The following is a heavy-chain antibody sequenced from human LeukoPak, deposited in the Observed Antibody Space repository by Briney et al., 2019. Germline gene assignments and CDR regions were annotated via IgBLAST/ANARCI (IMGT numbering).Heavy chain of an antibody. CDR3: AKDRGYSHGFEY. V-gene: IGHV3-30*18. J-gene: IGHJ4*02. Sequence: GGSLRLSCAASGFTFSSYGMHWVRQAPGKGLEWVAAISYDGRNKEYVDSVKGRLTISRDNSKNTLYLQMNSLRAEDTAVYYCAKDRGYSHGFEYWGQGTLVTVSS. CDR2: ISYDGRNK. CDR1: GFTFSSYG. D-gene: IGHD5-12*01.